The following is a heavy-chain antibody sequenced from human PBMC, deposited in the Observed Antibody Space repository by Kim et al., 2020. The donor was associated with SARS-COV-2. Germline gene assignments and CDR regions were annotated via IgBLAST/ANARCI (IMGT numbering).Heavy chain of an antibody. J-gene: IGHJ4*02. Sequence: GGSLRLSCAASGFTFSDHYMDWVRQAPGKGLEWVGRTRNKANSYTTEYAASVKGRFTISRDDSKNSLYLQMNSLKTEDTAVYYCARDLGLVNDYRGQGTLVTVSS. CDR3: ARDLGLVNDY. V-gene: IGHV3-72*01. D-gene: IGHD6-6*01. CDR2: TRNKANSYTT. CDR1: GFTFSDHY.